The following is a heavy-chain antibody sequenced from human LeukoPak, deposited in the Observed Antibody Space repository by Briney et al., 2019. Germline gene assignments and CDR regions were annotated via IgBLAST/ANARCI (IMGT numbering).Heavy chain of an antibody. J-gene: IGHJ4*02. CDR2: IYYSGST. D-gene: IGHD3-10*01. CDR1: GGSISSYY. Sequence: SETLSLTCTVSGGSISSYYWSWIRQPPGKGLEWIGYIYYSGSTNYNPSLKSRVTISVDTSKNQFSLKLSSVTAADTAVYYCARAGPITMVRGVIRVPFDYWGQGTLVTVSS. V-gene: IGHV4-59*12. CDR3: ARAGPITMVRGVIRVPFDY.